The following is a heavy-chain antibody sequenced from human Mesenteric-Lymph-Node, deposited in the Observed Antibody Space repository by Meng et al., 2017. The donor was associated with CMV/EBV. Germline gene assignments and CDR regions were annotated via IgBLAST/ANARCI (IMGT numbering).Heavy chain of an antibody. V-gene: IGHV3-74*01. J-gene: IGHJ4*02. Sequence: SGLTFSTYWMHGVRPAPGKRPGWVARISDDERTTTYAASVKGRFTISRDNARDTLHLQMNSLRVEDTAFYYCARERGGLVGATVFDYWGQGTLVTVSS. CDR3: ARERGGLVGATVFDY. CDR1: GLTFSTYW. CDR2: ISDDERTT. D-gene: IGHD1-26*01.